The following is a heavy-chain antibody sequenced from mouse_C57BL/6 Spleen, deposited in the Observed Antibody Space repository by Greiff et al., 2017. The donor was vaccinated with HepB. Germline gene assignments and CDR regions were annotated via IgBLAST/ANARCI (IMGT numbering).Heavy chain of an antibody. D-gene: IGHD1-1*01. Sequence: EVQVVESGGGLVQPGGSLSLSCAASGFTFTDYYMSWVRQPPGKALEWLGFIRNKANGYTTENSASVKGRFTISRDNSKSILYIQMNALRAEDSATYYCARTTVGTMDYWGQGTSVTVSS. CDR2: IRNKANGYTT. J-gene: IGHJ4*01. V-gene: IGHV7-3*01. CDR1: GFTFTDYY. CDR3: ARTTVGTMDY.